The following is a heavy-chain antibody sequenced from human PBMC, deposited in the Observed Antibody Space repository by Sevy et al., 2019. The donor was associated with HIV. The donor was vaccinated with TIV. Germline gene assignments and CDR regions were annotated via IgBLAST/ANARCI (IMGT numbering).Heavy chain of an antibody. Sequence: GGSLRLSCAASGFIFSKYWMSWVRQAPGKGLEWVANIKQDGSEKYYVDSVKGRFTISRDNAKNSLYLQMNSLRAEDTAVYYCATYCSGGSCLDYWGQGTLVTVSS. CDR1: GFIFSKYW. CDR2: IKQDGSEK. V-gene: IGHV3-7*01. J-gene: IGHJ4*02. CDR3: ATYCSGGSCLDY. D-gene: IGHD2-15*01.